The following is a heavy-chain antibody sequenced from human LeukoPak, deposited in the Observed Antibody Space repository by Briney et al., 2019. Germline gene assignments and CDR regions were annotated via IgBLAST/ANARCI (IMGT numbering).Heavy chain of an antibody. Sequence: SETLSLTCTVSGASISSYYWSWIRQPPGKGLEWIGYVHYSGDTNSNPSLGSRVTMSVDMSRNQFSLKLSSVTAADTAVYYCVRDRWLDTWGQGTLVTVSS. D-gene: IGHD5-12*01. J-gene: IGHJ5*02. CDR1: GASISSYY. V-gene: IGHV4-59*01. CDR3: VRDRWLDT. CDR2: VHYSGDT.